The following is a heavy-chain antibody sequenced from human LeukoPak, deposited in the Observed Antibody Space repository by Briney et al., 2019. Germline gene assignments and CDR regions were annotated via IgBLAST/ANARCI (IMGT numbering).Heavy chain of an antibody. CDR1: GYTFTNYG. D-gene: IGHD6-13*01. Sequence: ASVKVSCKASGYTFTNYGLNWVRQAPGQGLEWMGWISGYNGNTKYAQKFQGRVMLTTDTSTSTAYMGLRSLRSDDTAVYYCARDSSSWPEYFQHWGQGTLVTVSS. V-gene: IGHV1-18*01. J-gene: IGHJ1*01. CDR3: ARDSSSWPEYFQH. CDR2: ISGYNGNT.